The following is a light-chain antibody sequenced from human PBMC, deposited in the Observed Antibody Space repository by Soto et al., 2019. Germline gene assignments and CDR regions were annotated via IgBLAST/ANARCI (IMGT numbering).Light chain of an antibody. V-gene: IGLV1-40*01. CDR2: CSS. J-gene: IGLJ2*01. CDR1: SSNIGAGYD. CDR3: QSYDSSLSGV. Sequence: QSVLTQPPSVSGAPGQRVTISCTGSSSNIGAGYDVHWYQQLPGTAPKLLIYCSSNRPSGVPDRFSGSKSGTSASLAITGLQAEDEADYYCQSYDSSLSGVFGGGTKVTVL.